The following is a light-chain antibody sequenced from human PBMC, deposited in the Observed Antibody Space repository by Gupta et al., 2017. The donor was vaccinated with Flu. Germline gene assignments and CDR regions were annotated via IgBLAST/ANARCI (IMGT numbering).Light chain of an antibody. J-gene: IGLJ3*02. Sequence: QSALTQPAAVSGSPGQSITISCSGSSSDVGGYNLVSWYQHHPARAPKLMIYEVRKRPSGVSIRFSGSKSGNTASLTISGLQAEDEADYYCCSDIGGSSWVFGGGTKLTVL. V-gene: IGLV2-23*02. CDR2: EVR. CDR1: SSDVGGYNL. CDR3: CSDIGGSSWV.